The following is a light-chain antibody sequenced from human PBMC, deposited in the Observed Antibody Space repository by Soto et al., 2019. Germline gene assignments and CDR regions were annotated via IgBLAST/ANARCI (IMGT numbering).Light chain of an antibody. CDR3: ASLSRSTSLYV. CDR2: QGT. Sequence: QSALTQPASVSGSLGQSITISCTGTTRDIAGYNYISWYQQLPGKAPKLMIYQGTIRPSGISNRFSGSKSGNTASLTISGLPAEDEADYYCASLSRSTSLYVFGTGTKLTVL. CDR1: TRDIAGYNY. V-gene: IGLV2-14*01. J-gene: IGLJ1*01.